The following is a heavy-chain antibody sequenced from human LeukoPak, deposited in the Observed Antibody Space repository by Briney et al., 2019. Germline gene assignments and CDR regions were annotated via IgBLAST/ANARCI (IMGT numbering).Heavy chain of an antibody. J-gene: IGHJ4*02. CDR1: GGSISTFY. CDR3: ARDQASSSSSPY. D-gene: IGHD2-2*01. Sequence: ETLSLTCTVSGGSISTFYWSWIRQPPGKGLEWVSSIYTGGSTYYADAVKGRFTISRDNSKNTVNLQMNSLRAEDTAVYYCARDQASSSSSPYWGQGTLVTVSS. V-gene: IGHV3-66*01. CDR2: IYTGGST.